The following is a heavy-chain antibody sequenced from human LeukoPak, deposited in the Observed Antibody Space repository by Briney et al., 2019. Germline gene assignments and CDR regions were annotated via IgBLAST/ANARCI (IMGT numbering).Heavy chain of an antibody. CDR3: TRGPGYDYVWGSYRADY. V-gene: IGHV1-8*03. CDR2: MNPNSGNT. D-gene: IGHD3-16*02. J-gene: IGHJ4*02. Sequence: GASVKVSCKASGYTFTSYDINWVRQATGQGLEWMGWMNPNSGNTGYAQKFQGRVTITRNTSISTAYMELSSLRADDMAVYYCTRGPGYDYVWGSYRADYWGQGTLVTVSS. CDR1: GYTFTSYD.